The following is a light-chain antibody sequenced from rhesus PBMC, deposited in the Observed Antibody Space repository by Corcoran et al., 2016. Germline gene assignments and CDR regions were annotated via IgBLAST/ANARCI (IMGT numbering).Light chain of an antibody. Sequence: EIVMTQSPATLSLSPGERATLPCRASQRVSSNVAWYQQKPEQAPRLLIYGASSRATGSQDRFSGSGSGNAFTLTISSLEHEEFAGYFCQQYSYWWTFGQVTKVEIK. CDR1: QRVSSN. CDR3: QQYSYWWT. J-gene: IGKJ1*01. V-gene: IGKV3S9*01. CDR2: GAS.